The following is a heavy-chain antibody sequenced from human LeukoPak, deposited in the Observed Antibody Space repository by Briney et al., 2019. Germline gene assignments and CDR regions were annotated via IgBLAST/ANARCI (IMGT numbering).Heavy chain of an antibody. D-gene: IGHD3-16*01. CDR2: IKDDGNEQ. J-gene: IGHJ3*02. CDR3: AKEGPSRGYDAFDI. Sequence: GGSLRLSCAASGFTFSNYWMSWVRQAPGKGLEWVANIKDDGNEQYYVDSVKGRFIISRDNSKNTLYLQMNSLRAEDTAVYYCAKEGPSRGYDAFDIWGQGTMVTVSS. CDR1: GFTFSNYW. V-gene: IGHV3-7*01.